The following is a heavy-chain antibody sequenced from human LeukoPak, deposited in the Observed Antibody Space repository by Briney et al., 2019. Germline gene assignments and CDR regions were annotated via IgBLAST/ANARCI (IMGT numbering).Heavy chain of an antibody. Sequence: GGTLRLSCAASGFTFSSYGMSWVRQAPGKGLQWVSAISGDGKDRDYPDSVKGRFTISSDNSKNTLYLQMDSLRAEDTAVYYCAKDLGYDYVWGEGNFYDYWGQGTLVTVSS. CDR3: AKDLGYDYVWGEGNFYDY. V-gene: IGHV3-23*01. J-gene: IGHJ4*02. CDR2: ISGDGKDR. CDR1: GFTFSSYG. D-gene: IGHD3-16*01.